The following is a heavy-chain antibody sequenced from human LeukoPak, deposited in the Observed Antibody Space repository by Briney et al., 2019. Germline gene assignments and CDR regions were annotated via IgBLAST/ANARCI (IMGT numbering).Heavy chain of an antibody. CDR1: GFTFSSYA. CDR2: ISGSGGST. CDR3: ARGYSSSSRSFDY. Sequence: GGSLRLSCAASGFTFSSYAMSWVRQAPGKGLEWVSAISGSGGSTYYADSVKGRFTISRDNSKNTLYLQMNSLRAEDTAVYYCARGYSSSSRSFDYWGQGTLVTVSS. J-gene: IGHJ4*02. V-gene: IGHV3-23*01. D-gene: IGHD6-6*01.